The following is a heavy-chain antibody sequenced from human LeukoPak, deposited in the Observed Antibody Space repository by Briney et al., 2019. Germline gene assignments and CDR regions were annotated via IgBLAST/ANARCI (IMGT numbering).Heavy chain of an antibody. Sequence: SETLSLTCTVSGGSISSSSYYWGWIRQPPGKGLEWIGSIYYSGSTYYNPSLKSRVTISVDTSKNQFSLKLSSVAAADTAVYYCATTKYSSSPNWFDPWGQGTLVTVSS. CDR3: ATTKYSSSPNWFDP. J-gene: IGHJ5*02. D-gene: IGHD6-6*01. V-gene: IGHV4-39*01. CDR2: IYYSGST. CDR1: GGSISSSSYY.